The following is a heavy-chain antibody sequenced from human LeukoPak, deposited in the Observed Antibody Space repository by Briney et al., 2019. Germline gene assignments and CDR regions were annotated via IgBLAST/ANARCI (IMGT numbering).Heavy chain of an antibody. CDR2: ISSSSSYI. Sequence: GGSLRLSCAASGFTFSSYSMNWVRQAPGKGLEWVSSISSSSSYIYYADSVKGRFTISRDNAKNSLYLQMNSLRAEDTAVYYCARVVRIAAAGNDYWGQGTLVTVSS. V-gene: IGHV3-21*01. J-gene: IGHJ4*02. CDR3: ARVVRIAAAGNDY. CDR1: GFTFSSYS. D-gene: IGHD6-13*01.